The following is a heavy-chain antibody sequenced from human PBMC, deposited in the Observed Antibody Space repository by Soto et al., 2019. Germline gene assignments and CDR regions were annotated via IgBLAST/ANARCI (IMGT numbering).Heavy chain of an antibody. CDR1: GFTFDDYA. Sequence: GGSLRLSCAASGFTFDDYAMHWVRQAPGKGLEWVSGIRWNSGSIGYADSVKGRFTISRDNAKNSLYLQMNSLRAEDTALYYCAKALGVMATSDAFDIWGQGTLVTVSS. V-gene: IGHV3-9*01. J-gene: IGHJ3*02. CDR3: AKALGVMATSDAFDI. D-gene: IGHD2-21*01. CDR2: IRWNSGSI.